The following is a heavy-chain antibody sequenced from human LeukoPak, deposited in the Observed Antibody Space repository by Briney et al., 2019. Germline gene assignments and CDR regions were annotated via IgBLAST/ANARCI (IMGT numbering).Heavy chain of an antibody. CDR2: IYSGGST. CDR3: AKGRSQYTRNNPDY. V-gene: IGHV3-53*01. Sequence: GGSLRLSCAASGFTVRSNYMNWVRQAPGKGLEWVSVIYSGGSTYYADSVKGRFTISRDNAKNTLKLQMNSLRAEDTALYFCAKGRSQYTRNNPDYWGQGTLVTVSS. D-gene: IGHD6-6*01. CDR1: GFTVRSNY. J-gene: IGHJ4*02.